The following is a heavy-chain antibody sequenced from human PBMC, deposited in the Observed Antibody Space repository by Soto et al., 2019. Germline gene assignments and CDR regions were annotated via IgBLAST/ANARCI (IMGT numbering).Heavy chain of an antibody. CDR1: GGSINSGGYY. CDR3: ARDRPHYGSGSYTVESLDY. CDR2: IYYSGST. D-gene: IGHD3-10*01. J-gene: IGHJ4*02. V-gene: IGHV4-31*03. Sequence: QVQLQESGPGLVKPSQTLSLTCTVSGGSINSGGYYWSWIRQRPGKGLEWIGYIYYSGSTYHNPSLKSRVTISVDTSKNQFSLKLSSVTAADTAVYYCARDRPHYGSGSYTVESLDYWGQGTLVTVSS.